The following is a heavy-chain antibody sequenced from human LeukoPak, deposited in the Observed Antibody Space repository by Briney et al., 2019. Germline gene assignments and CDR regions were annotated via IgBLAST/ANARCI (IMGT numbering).Heavy chain of an antibody. CDR1: GFTVSSNY. V-gene: IGHV3-53*01. Sequence: GGSLRLSCAASGFTVSSNYMSWVRQAPGKGLEWVSVIYSGGSTYYAVSVKGRFTISRDNSKNTLYLQMNSLRAEDTAVYYCARDQVLGHYYYYGMDVWGQGTTVTVSS. CDR2: IYSGGST. D-gene: IGHD2-8*01. CDR3: ARDQVLGHYYYYGMDV. J-gene: IGHJ6*02.